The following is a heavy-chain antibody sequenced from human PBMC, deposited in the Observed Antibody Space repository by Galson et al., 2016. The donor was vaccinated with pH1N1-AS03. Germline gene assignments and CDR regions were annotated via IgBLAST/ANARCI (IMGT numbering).Heavy chain of an antibody. V-gene: IGHV1-18*01. CDR2: INPYSTNT. Sequence: SVKVSCKASGYNFVTYGITWVRQGPGQGLEWMGWINPYSTNTTYAKKVQDRVTMTADPSTTTAHLDLRNLGSDDTAVYDCARVVAVRRFLIDYWGQGTLVIVSS. CDR1: GYNFVTYG. J-gene: IGHJ4*02. CDR3: ARVVAVRRFLIDY. D-gene: IGHD6-6*01.